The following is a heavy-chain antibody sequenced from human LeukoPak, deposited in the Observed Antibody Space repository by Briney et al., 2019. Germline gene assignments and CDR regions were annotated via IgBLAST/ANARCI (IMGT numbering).Heavy chain of an antibody. D-gene: IGHD6-19*01. CDR2: MNSNSGAT. V-gene: IGHV1-8*02. J-gene: IGHJ4*02. CDR3: ARALSGCVLCFDY. CDR1: GYTFTSYG. Sequence: ASVKVSCKASGYTFTSYGISWVRQAPGQGLEWMGWMNSNSGATGYAQKFQGRVTMTRSTSINTAYLELSSLTSEDTAVYYCARALSGCVLCFDYWGQGTPVTVSS.